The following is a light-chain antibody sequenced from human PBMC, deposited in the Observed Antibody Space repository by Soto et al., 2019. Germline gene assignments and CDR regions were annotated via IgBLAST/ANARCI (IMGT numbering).Light chain of an antibody. V-gene: IGKV1-27*01. J-gene: IGKJ1*01. CDR1: QGISSY. CDR3: QKYNSGPRT. Sequence: DIQMTQSPSSLSASVGDRVTITCRASQGISSYLAWCQQKPGKVPKVLIYGASTLYSGVPSRFSGSGSGTDFTLTISSMQPEDVATYYCQKYNSGPRTFGQGTKVEIK. CDR2: GAS.